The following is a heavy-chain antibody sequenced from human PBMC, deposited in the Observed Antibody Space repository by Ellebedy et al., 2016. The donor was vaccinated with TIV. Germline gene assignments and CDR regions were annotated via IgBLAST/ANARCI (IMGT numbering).Heavy chain of an antibody. J-gene: IGHJ6*03. CDR2: IYYSGST. Sequence: SETLSLXXTVSGGSISSYYWSWIRQPPGKGLEWIGYIYYSGSTNYNPSLKSRVTISVDTSKNQFSLKLSSVTAADTAVYYCARGYSGSYYYYYYMDVWGKGTTVTVSS. V-gene: IGHV4-59*01. CDR1: GGSISSYY. CDR3: ARGYSGSYYYYYYMDV. D-gene: IGHD1-26*01.